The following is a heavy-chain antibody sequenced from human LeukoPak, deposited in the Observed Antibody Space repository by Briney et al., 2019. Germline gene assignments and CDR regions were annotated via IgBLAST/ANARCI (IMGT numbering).Heavy chain of an antibody. Sequence: LSLTCSVSGYSIGNDYYWGWIRQAPGKGLEWVSYISSSGSTIYYADSVKGRFTISRDNAKNSLYLQMNSLRAEDTAVYYCARVSYFTDYWGQGTLVTVSS. V-gene: IGHV3-11*01. J-gene: IGHJ4*02. CDR2: ISSSGSTI. CDR3: ARVSYFTDY. CDR1: GYSIGNDYY. D-gene: IGHD3-10*01.